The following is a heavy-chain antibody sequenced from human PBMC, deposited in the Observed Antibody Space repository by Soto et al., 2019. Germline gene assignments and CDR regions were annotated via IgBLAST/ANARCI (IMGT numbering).Heavy chain of an antibody. CDR2: ISSGGSSI. CDR1: GFTFSSYE. J-gene: IGHJ4*02. D-gene: IGHD2-2*01. CDR3: ARGIGVGPAGFDY. V-gene: IGHV3-48*03. Sequence: GGSLRLSCAASGFTFSSYEMNWVRQAPGKGLEWVSHISSGGSSIYYADSVKGRFTISRDNAKNSVYLQMNSLRAEDTAVYYCARGIGVGPAGFDYWGQGTLVTVSS.